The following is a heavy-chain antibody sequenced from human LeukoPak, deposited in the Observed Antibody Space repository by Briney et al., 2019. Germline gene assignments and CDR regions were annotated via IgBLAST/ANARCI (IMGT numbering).Heavy chain of an antibody. Sequence: SETLSLTCAVYGGSFSGYYWRWIRQPPGKGLEWIGEINHSGSTNYNPSVKSRVTISVDTSKNQFSLKLSSVTAADTAVYYCARASSSLRSYYYYGMDVWGQGTTVTVSS. CDR3: ARASSSLRSYYYYGMDV. V-gene: IGHV4-34*01. CDR1: GGSFSGYY. CDR2: INHSGST. J-gene: IGHJ6*02. D-gene: IGHD6-6*01.